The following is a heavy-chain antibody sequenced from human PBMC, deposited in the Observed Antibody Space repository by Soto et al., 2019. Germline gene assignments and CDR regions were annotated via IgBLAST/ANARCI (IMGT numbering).Heavy chain of an antibody. V-gene: IGHV4-34*01. D-gene: IGHD6-13*01. CDR3: ARVVRYSSSWSIPGGDY. J-gene: IGHJ4*02. CDR1: GGSFSGYY. Sequence: SETLSVTCAVYGGSFSGYYWSWIRQPPGKGLEWIGEINHSGGTNYNPSLKSRVTISVDTSKNQFSLKLSSVTAADTAVYYCARVVRYSSSWSIPGGDYWGQGTLVTVSS. CDR2: INHSGGT.